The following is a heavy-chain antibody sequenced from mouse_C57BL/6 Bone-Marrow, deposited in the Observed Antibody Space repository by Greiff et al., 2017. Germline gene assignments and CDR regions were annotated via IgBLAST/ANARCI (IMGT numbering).Heavy chain of an antibody. CDR2: IDPEIGDT. CDR3: SSFDGNYFDF. V-gene: IGHV14-4*01. CDR1: GFNIKDDY. J-gene: IGHJ2*01. D-gene: IGHD2-3*01. Sequence: VQLPPSGAELVRPGASVKLSCTASGFNIKDDYIHWVKQRPEQGLEWLGWIDPEIGDTAYASKFQGKATITSDTSSNTAYLQLSSLTYEDTAVYYCSSFDGNYFDFWGQGTPLTVAS.